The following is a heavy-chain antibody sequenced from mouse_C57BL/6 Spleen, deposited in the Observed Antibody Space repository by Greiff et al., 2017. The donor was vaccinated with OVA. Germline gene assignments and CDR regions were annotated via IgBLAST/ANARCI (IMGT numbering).Heavy chain of an antibody. CDR2: IYPGSGST. Sequence: QVQLQQPGAELVKPGASVQMSCKASGYTFTSYWITWVKQRPGQGLEWIGDIYPGSGSTNYNEKFKSKATLTVDTSSSTAYMQLSSLTSEDSAVYYCARRDYYGSSPLAYWGQGTLVTVSA. J-gene: IGHJ3*01. CDR3: ARRDYYGSSPLAY. V-gene: IGHV1-55*01. D-gene: IGHD1-1*01. CDR1: GYTFTSYW.